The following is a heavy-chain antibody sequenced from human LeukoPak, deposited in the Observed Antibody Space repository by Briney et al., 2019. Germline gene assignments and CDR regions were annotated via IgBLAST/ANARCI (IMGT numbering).Heavy chain of an antibody. J-gene: IGHJ4*02. CDR1: GFTFSSYG. V-gene: IGHV3-33*01. Sequence: GGCLRLSCAASGFTFSSYGMHWVRQAPGKGLEWVAVIWYDGSNKYYADSVKGRFTISRENSKNTLYLQMNSLRAEDTAVYYCARSGLRWEPTAADYWGQGTLVTVSS. CDR3: ARSGLRWEPTAADY. CDR2: IWYDGSNK. D-gene: IGHD1-26*01.